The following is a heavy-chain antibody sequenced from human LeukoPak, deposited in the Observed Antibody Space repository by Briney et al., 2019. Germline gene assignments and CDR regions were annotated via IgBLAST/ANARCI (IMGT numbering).Heavy chain of an antibody. V-gene: IGHV3-23*01. CDR1: GFTFSSYA. CDR3: ARTVFATGGASDY. Sequence: GGSLRLSCAASGFTFSSYAMSWVRQAPGKGLEWVSAISGSGGSTYYADSVKGRFTISRDNSKNTLYLQMNSLRAEDTAVYYCARTVFATGGASDYWGQGTLVTVSS. J-gene: IGHJ4*02. CDR2: ISGSGGST. D-gene: IGHD3-16*01.